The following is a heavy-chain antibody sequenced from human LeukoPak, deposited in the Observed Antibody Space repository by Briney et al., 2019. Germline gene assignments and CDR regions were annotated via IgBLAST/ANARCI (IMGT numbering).Heavy chain of an antibody. CDR1: GFTFDDYG. Sequence: GGSLRLSCAASGFTFDDYGMSWVRQAPGKGLEWVSGINWNGGSTGYADSVKGRFTISRDNAKNTLYLQMNSLRAEDTAVYYCARAEKGYYGSGSQHDYCGQGTLVTVSS. CDR2: INWNGGST. D-gene: IGHD3-10*01. CDR3: ARAEKGYYGSGSQHDY. J-gene: IGHJ4*02. V-gene: IGHV3-20*04.